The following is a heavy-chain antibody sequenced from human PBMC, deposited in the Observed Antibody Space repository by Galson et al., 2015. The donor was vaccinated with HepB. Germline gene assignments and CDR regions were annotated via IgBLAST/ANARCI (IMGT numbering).Heavy chain of an antibody. J-gene: IGHJ4*02. D-gene: IGHD3-10*01. CDR3: ANDSPIYGSGSCDY. CDR1: GFTFSSYA. V-gene: IGHV3-23*01. CDR2: ISGSGGST. Sequence: SLRLSCAASGFTFSSYAMSWVRQAPGKGLEWVSAISGSGGSTYYADSVKGRFTIYRDNSKNTPYLQMNSPRAADTAVYYCANDSPIYGSGSCDYWGQGTLITVSS.